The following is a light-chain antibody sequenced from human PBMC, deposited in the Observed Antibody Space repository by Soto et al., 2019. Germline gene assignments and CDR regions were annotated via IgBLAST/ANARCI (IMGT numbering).Light chain of an antibody. CDR3: QQYGASPIT. V-gene: IGKV3-20*01. CDR2: DGS. J-gene: IGKJ5*01. Sequence: EVVLTQSPGTLSLSPLERASLSCRASQSVSSSTVAWYQQKPGQAPRLLIYDGSSRVTGIPDRFSGSGSGTDFTLTINRLESEDFAVYFCQQYGASPITFGQGTRLEIK. CDR1: QSVSSST.